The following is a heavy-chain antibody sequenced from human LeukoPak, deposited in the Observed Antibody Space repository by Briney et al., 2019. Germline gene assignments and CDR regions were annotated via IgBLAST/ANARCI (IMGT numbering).Heavy chain of an antibody. V-gene: IGHV3-21*03. J-gene: IGHJ4*02. Sequence: GGSLRLSCAASGFSFSSYNLNWVRQAPGKGLEWVSSLSTSSSYIYYADSVKGRFTVSRDNARNSLELQMNSLKTEDTAVYYCTTTSDYGDHKRWGQGTLVTVSS. CDR2: LSTSSSYI. CDR3: TTTSDYGDHKR. CDR1: GFSFSSYN. D-gene: IGHD4-17*01.